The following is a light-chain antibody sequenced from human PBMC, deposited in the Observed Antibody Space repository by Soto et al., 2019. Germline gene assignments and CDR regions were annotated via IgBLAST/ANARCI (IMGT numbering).Light chain of an antibody. Sequence: SYELTQPPSVSVAPAQTATITCEGSNIEGKSVHWYQQKPGQAPVLVVYDDSDRPSGIPERFTGSNSGNTATLTIIRLEGGDEDDYYCQVWDRGSDHYFFGSGTNVTVL. CDR3: QVWDRGSDHYF. CDR2: DDS. CDR1: NIEGKS. V-gene: IGLV3-21*02. J-gene: IGLJ1*01.